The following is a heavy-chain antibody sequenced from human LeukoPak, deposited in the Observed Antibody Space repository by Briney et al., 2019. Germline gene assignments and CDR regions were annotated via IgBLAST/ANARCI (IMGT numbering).Heavy chain of an antibody. Sequence: SETLSLTCTASGGSMSYHCWSWIRQSPGQGLEWIGYICYDGNTDYNPSLLSRVTISVDTSKNQFSLRLSSVTAADTAVYYCARAGDSSGYSDYWGQGTLVTVSS. V-gene: IGHV4-59*11. J-gene: IGHJ4*02. D-gene: IGHD3-22*01. CDR2: ICYDGNT. CDR3: ARAGDSSGYSDY. CDR1: GGSMSYHC.